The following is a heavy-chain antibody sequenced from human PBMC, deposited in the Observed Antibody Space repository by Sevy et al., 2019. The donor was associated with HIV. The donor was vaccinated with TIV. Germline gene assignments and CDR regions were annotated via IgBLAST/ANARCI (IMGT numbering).Heavy chain of an antibody. CDR1: GFTFGDYA. J-gene: IGHJ4*02. CDR3: TRPYYDILTGYYTYYFDY. D-gene: IGHD3-9*01. Sequence: GGSLRLSCTASGFTFGDYAMSWVRQAPGKGLEWVGFIRSKAYGGTTEYAASVKGRFTISRDDSKSIVYLQMNSLKTEDTAVYYCTRPYYDILTGYYTYYFDYWGQGTLVTVSS. V-gene: IGHV3-49*04. CDR2: IRSKAYGGTT.